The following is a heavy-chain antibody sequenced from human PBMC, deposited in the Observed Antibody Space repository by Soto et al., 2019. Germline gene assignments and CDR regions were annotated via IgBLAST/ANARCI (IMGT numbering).Heavy chain of an antibody. CDR3: ARGTTKYYYYGMDV. V-gene: IGHV3-30-3*01. Sequence: QVQLVESGGGVVQPGRSLRLSCAASGFTFSSYAMYWVRQAPGKGLEWVAVISYDGSNKYYADSVKGRFTISRDNSKNTLYLQMNSLRPEDTVVYYCARGTTKYYYYGMDVWGQGTTVTVSS. D-gene: IGHD4-4*01. CDR2: ISYDGSNK. J-gene: IGHJ6*02. CDR1: GFTFSSYA.